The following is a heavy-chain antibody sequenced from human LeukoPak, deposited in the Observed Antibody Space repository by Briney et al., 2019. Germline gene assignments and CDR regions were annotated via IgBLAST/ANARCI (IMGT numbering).Heavy chain of an antibody. CDR1: GGSISSYY. CDR3: ARWQNDYYDSSGYYSWFDP. V-gene: IGHV4-39*07. J-gene: IGHJ5*02. D-gene: IGHD3-22*01. CDR2: IYYSGST. Sequence: SETLSLTCTVSGGSISSYYWGWIRQPPGKGLEWIGSIYYSGSTYYNPSLKSRVTISVDTSKNQFSLKLSSVTAADTAVYYCARWQNDYYDSSGYYSWFDPWGQGTLVTVSP.